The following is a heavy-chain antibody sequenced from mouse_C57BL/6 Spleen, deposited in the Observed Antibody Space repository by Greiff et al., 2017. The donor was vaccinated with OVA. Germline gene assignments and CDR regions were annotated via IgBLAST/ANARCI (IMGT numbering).Heavy chain of an antibody. J-gene: IGHJ2*01. D-gene: IGHD1-1*01. CDR3: ATVAGY. V-gene: IGHV1-82*01. CDR2: IYPGDGDT. CDR1: GYAFSSSW. Sequence: VQLQQSGAELVKPGASVKISCKASGYAFSSSWMNWVKQRPGKGLEWIGRIYPGDGDTNYNGKFKGKATLTADKSSSTAYMQLSSLTSEDSAVYFCATVAGYWGQGTTLTVSS.